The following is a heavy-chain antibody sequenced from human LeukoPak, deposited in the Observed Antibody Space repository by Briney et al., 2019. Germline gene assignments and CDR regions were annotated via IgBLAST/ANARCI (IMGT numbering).Heavy chain of an antibody. J-gene: IGHJ4*02. Sequence: PSETLSLTCAVSGYSISSGYYWGWIRQPPGKGLEWIGSIYHSGSTYYNPSLKGRVTISVDTSKNQFSLKLSSVTAADTAVYYCARRSSGSYYSDYFDYWGQGTLVTVSS. D-gene: IGHD1-26*01. CDR1: GYSISSGYY. CDR3: ARRSSGSYYSDYFDY. V-gene: IGHV4-38-2*01. CDR2: IYHSGST.